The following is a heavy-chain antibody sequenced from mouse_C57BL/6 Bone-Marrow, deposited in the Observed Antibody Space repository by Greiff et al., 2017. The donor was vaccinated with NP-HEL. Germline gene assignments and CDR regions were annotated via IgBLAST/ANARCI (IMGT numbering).Heavy chain of an antibody. V-gene: IGHV1-53*01. J-gene: IGHJ3*01. D-gene: IGHD1-1*01. Sequence: QVQLQQPGTELVKPGASVKLSCKASGYTFTSYWMHWVKQRPGQGLEWIGNINPSNGGTNYNEKFKSKATLTVDKSSSTAYMQLSSLTSEDSAVYYCARGPPLLLRFAWFAYWGQGTLVTVSA. CDR1: GYTFTSYW. CDR2: INPSNGGT. CDR3: ARGPPLLLRFAWFAY.